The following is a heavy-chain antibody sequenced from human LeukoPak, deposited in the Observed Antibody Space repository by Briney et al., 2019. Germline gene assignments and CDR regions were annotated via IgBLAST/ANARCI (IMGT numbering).Heavy chain of an antibody. D-gene: IGHD4-11*01. V-gene: IGHV3-48*01. CDR2: ISSSSSTI. CDR1: GFTFSSYS. J-gene: IGHJ4*02. Sequence: GGSLRLSSAASGFTFSSYSMNSVRQAPGKGLEWVSYISSSSSTIYYAYSVKGRFTISRDNAKNSQYMQMNRLRAEDTAVYYCARDRFTMTTETRFVHYWGQGTLVTVSS. CDR3: ARDRFTMTTETRFVHY.